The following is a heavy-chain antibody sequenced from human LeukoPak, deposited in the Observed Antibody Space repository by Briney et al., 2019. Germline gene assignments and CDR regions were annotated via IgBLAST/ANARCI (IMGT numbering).Heavy chain of an antibody. D-gene: IGHD2-8*01. CDR3: ARLQDIVLMVYAN. V-gene: IGHV4-59*01. CDR1: GGSLSSYY. CDR2: IYYSGST. Sequence: PSETLSLTCTVSGGSLSSYYWSWIRQPPGKGLEWIGYIYYSGSTNYNPSLRSRATISVDTSKNQFSLKLSSVTAADTAVYYCARLQDIVLMVYANWGQGTLVTVSS. J-gene: IGHJ4*02.